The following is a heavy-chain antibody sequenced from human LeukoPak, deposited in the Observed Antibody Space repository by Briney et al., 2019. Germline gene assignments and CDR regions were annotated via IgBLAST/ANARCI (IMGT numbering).Heavy chain of an antibody. Sequence: ASVKASCKASGYPFTAYYMHWARQAPGQGLEWMGWINPATGETKYAQNFQDRVTMTTDTSITRVYMELRRLTSDDTAVYYCAKRGAGPSIAVFDYWGQGTLVTVSS. CDR2: INPATGET. D-gene: IGHD6-19*01. V-gene: IGHV1-2*02. CDR1: GYPFTAYY. CDR3: AKRGAGPSIAVFDY. J-gene: IGHJ4*02.